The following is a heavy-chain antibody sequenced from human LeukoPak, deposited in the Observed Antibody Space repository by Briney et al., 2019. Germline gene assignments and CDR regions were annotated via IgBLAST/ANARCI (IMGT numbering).Heavy chain of an antibody. CDR2: ISGSGGST. D-gene: IGHD3-10*02. CDR3: AKDLNYLLDY. CDR1: GFTFSSYS. J-gene: IGHJ4*02. Sequence: GGSLRLSCAASGFTFSSYSMTWVRQAPGKGLEWVSAISGSGGSTYYADSVKGRFTISRDNSKNTLYLQMNSLRAEDTAVYYCAKDLNYLLDYWGQGTLVTVSS. V-gene: IGHV3-23*01.